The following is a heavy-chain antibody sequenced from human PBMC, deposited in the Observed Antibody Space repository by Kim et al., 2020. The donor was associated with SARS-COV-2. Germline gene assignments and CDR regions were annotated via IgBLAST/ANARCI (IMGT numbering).Heavy chain of an antibody. J-gene: IGHJ6*02. V-gene: IGHV3-21*01. Sequence: GGSLRLSCAASGFTFSSYSMNWVRQAPGKGLEWVSSISSSSYIYYADSVKGRFTISRDNAKNSLYLQMNSLRAEDTAVYYCARDLRASAAGHYYYGMDVWGQGTTVTVSS. CDR2: ISSSSYI. D-gene: IGHD6-13*01. CDR1: GFTFSSYS. CDR3: ARDLRASAAGHYYYGMDV.